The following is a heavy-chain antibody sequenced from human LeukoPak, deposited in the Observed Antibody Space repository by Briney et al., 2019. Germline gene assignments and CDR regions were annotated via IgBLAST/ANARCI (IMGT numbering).Heavy chain of an antibody. CDR2: FYHSGIT. J-gene: IGHJ4*02. Sequence: SETLSLTCTVSGVSIGSSYYYWGWVRQPPGKGLEWIGSFYHSGITYYNESLKSRLTMSLQTSNNQFFLKLSSVTAADTAVYYCTRDRYWGQGILVTVSS. V-gene: IGHV4-39*07. CDR3: TRDRY. CDR1: GVSIGSSYYY.